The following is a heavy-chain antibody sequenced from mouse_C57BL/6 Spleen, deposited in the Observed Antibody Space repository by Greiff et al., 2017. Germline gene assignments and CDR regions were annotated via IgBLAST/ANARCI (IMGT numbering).Heavy chain of an antibody. J-gene: IGHJ4*01. D-gene: IGHD3-2*02. CDR2: ISSGGSYT. V-gene: IGHV5-6*02. CDR3: ARESPTSQARAMDY. Sequence: EVKVEESGGDLVKPGGSLKLSCAASGFTFSSYGMSWVRQTPDKRLEWVATISSGGSYTYYPDSVKGRFTISRDNAKNTLYLEMSSLKSENTAMYYCARESPTSQARAMDYWGQGTSVTVSA. CDR1: GFTFSSYG.